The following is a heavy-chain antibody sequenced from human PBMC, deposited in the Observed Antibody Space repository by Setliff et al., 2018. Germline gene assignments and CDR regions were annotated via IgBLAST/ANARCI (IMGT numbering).Heavy chain of an antibody. Sequence: GGSLRLSCAASGFTFSSYSMHWLRQAPGRGLEWVAYISATSLNTYYADSVKGRFTISRGNAEDSLYLQMNSLRADDTALYYCARDNHGGAHDHWGQGSLVTVSS. CDR3: ARDNHGGAHDH. V-gene: IGHV3-48*01. D-gene: IGHD2-21*01. J-gene: IGHJ4*02. CDR2: ISATSLNT. CDR1: GFTFSSYS.